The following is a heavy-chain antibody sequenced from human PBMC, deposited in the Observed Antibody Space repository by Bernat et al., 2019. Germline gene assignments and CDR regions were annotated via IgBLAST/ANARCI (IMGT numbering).Heavy chain of an antibody. J-gene: IGHJ3*02. Sequence: EVQLVESGGGLVKPGGSLRLSCAASGFTFSNAWMNLVRQAPGKGLEWVGRIKSKTDGWTTDYAAPVKGRFTISRDDSKNTVYLQMNSLKIEDTAIYYCTHTSAATAKYAGAFDIWGQGTMVTVSS. V-gene: IGHV3-15*07. D-gene: IGHD2-8*01. CDR1: GFTFSNAW. CDR2: IKSKTDGWTT. CDR3: THTSAATAKYAGAFDI.